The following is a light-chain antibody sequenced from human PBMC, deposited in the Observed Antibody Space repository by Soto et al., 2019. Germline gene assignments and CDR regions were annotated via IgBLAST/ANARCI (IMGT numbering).Light chain of an antibody. Sequence: QSVLTQPASVSGSPGQSITISCTGTSSDVGGYNYVSWYQHHPGKAPKLLIYDNNKRPSGIPDRFSGSKSGTSATLGITGLQTGDEADYYCGTWDSSLSAVVFGGGTKVTVL. CDR1: SSDVGGYNY. V-gene: IGLV1-51*01. CDR2: DNN. CDR3: GTWDSSLSAVV. J-gene: IGLJ2*01.